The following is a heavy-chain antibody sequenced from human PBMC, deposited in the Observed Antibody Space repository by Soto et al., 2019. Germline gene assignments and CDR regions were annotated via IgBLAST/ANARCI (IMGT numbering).Heavy chain of an antibody. D-gene: IGHD1-26*01. J-gene: IGHJ4*02. V-gene: IGHV3-30*18. CDR3: AKDRERWIIDY. Sequence: GGSLRLSCAASGFTFSSYGMHWVRQAPGKGLEWVAVISYDGSNKYYADSVKGRFTISRDNSKNTLYLQMNSLRAEDTAVYYCAKDRERWIIDYWGQGTLVTVSS. CDR1: GFTFSSYG. CDR2: ISYDGSNK.